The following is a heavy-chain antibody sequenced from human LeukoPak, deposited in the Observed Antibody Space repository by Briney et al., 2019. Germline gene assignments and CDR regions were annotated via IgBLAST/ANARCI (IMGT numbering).Heavy chain of an antibody. CDR1: GYSFTSYW. J-gene: IGHJ6*03. CDR2: IYPGDSDT. V-gene: IGHV5-51*01. CDR3: ARGSYDSSGYRQYYYMDV. Sequence: GESLKISCKGSGYSFTSYWIGWVRQMPGKGLEWMGIIYPGDSDTRYSPSFQGQVTISADKSISTAYLQWSSLKASDTAMYYCARGSYDSSGYRQYYYMDVWGKGTTVTISS. D-gene: IGHD3-22*01.